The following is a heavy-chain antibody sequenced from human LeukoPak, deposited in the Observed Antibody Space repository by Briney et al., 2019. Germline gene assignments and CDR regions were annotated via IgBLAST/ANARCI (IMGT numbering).Heavy chain of an antibody. CDR1: GYTFTSYG. CDR2: MNPKSGNT. V-gene: IGHV1-8*02. Sequence: ASVKDSCKASGYTFTSYGISWVRQAPGQGLEWMGWMNPKSGNTGYAQKFQGRVTMTRNTSISTAYMELSSLRSDHTAVYYCAIPYCSSTSCYVDWFDPWGQGTLVTVSS. J-gene: IGHJ5*02. CDR3: AIPYCSSTSCYVDWFDP. D-gene: IGHD2-2*01.